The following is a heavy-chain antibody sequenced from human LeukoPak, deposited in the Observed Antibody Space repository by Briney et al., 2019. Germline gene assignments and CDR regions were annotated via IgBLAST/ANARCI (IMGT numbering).Heavy chain of an antibody. Sequence: KISCKGSGYTFSSYWIGWVRQMPGKGLEWIGIIYPGDSDTIYSPSFRGQVTISADKSADSTYLQWASLKASDSGTYYCARQGYDYHYYYMDVWGKGTTVTVSS. V-gene: IGHV5-51*01. CDR1: GYTFSSYW. D-gene: IGHD3-3*01. CDR3: ARQGYDYHYYYMDV. J-gene: IGHJ6*03. CDR2: IYPGDSDT.